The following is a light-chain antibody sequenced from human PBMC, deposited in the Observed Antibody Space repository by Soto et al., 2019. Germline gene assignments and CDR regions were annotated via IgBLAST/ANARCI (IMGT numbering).Light chain of an antibody. V-gene: IGLV1-40*01. J-gene: IGLJ2*01. CDR1: SSNIGAGFD. CDR2: DDS. Sequence: QSVLTQPPSVSGAPGQRVTISCTGSSSNIGAGFDVHWYHQIAGTAPKLLIYDDSNRPSGVPDRFSGSKSGTSASLAITGLQAEDEADYYCQSYDSSLSGSVFGGGTKLTVL. CDR3: QSYDSSLSGSV.